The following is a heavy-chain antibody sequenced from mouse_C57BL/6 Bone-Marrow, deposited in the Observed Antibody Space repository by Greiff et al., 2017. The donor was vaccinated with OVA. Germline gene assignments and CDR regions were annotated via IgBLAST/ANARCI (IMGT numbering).Heavy chain of an antibody. Sequence: EVKLVESGGGLVKPGGSLKLSCAASGFTFSSYAMSWVRQTPEKRLEWVATISDGGRYTYYPDNVKGRFTISRDNAKNNLYLQMSHLKSEDTAMYYCARDRGVFAYWGQGTLVTVSA. CDR3: ARDRGVFAY. J-gene: IGHJ3*01. V-gene: IGHV5-4*01. CDR2: ISDGGRYT. CDR1: GFTFSSYA.